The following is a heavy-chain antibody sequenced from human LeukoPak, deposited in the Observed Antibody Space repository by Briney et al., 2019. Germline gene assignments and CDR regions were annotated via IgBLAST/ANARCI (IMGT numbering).Heavy chain of an antibody. CDR2: IIPIFGTA. D-gene: IGHD3-22*01. CDR3: AREVYDSSGYHAVEYFQH. Sequence: SVKVSCKACGGTFSSYAISWVRQAPGQGLEWMGRIIPIFGTANYAQKFQGRVTITTDESTSTAYMELSSLRSEDTAVYYCAREVYDSSGYHAVEYFQHWGQGTLVTVSS. V-gene: IGHV1-69*05. J-gene: IGHJ1*01. CDR1: GGTFSSYA.